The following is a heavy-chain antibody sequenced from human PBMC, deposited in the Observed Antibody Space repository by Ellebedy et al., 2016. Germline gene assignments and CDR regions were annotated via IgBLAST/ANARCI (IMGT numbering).Heavy chain of an antibody. CDR1: GGSISSGGYY. CDR2: IYYSGST. J-gene: IGHJ4*02. Sequence: SETLSLTCTVSGGSISSGGYYWSWIRQHPGKGLEWIGYIYYSGSTNYNPSLKSRVTISVDTSKNQFSLNLTSVTAADAAVYYCARDPGSGWYFDYWGQGTLVTVSS. V-gene: IGHV4-31*03. CDR3: ARDPGSGWYFDY. D-gene: IGHD6-19*01.